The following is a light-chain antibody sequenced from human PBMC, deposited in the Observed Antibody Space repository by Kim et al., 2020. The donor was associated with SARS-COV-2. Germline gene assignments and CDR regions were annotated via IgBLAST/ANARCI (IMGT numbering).Light chain of an antibody. J-gene: IGKJ2*01. CDR3: QQYNSYHT. CDR2: DAS. Sequence: RSASIGSRVPITGRASQSISSWLAWYQQRPGKAPKLLSYDASSLESGVPSRFSGSGYGIESTLTLSSLQPDDFATYYCQQYNSYHTFGQGTKLDI. V-gene: IGKV1-5*01. CDR1: QSISSW.